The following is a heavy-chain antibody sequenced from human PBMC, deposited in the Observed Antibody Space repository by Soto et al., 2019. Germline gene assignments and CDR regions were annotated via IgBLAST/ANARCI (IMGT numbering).Heavy chain of an antibody. Sequence: PGGSLRLSCAASGFTFMSYTMNWVRQAPGTGLEWVASISSSSSYIEYADSLKGRFTISRDNAKNSGHLQMRSLRAEDTAVYYCARGSFLYETSGYYPPDYWGQGTLVTVSS. V-gene: IGHV3-21*01. CDR1: GFTFMSYT. J-gene: IGHJ4*02. CDR3: ARGSFLYETSGYYPPDY. D-gene: IGHD3-22*01. CDR2: ISSSSSYI.